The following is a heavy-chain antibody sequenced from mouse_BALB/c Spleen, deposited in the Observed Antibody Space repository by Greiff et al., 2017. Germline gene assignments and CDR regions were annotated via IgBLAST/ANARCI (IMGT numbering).Heavy chain of an antibody. Sequence: EVKVVESGGGLVQPGGSRKLSCAASGFTFSSFGMHWVRQAPEKGLEWVAYISSGSSTIYYAATVKGRFTISRDNPTNTLFLQMTSLRSEDTAMYYCARRDILSDDGSFDYWGQGTTLTVSS. D-gene: IGHD2-3*01. V-gene: IGHV5-17*02. CDR2: ISSGSSTI. CDR1: GFTFSSFG. J-gene: IGHJ2*01. CDR3: ARRDILSDDGSFDY.